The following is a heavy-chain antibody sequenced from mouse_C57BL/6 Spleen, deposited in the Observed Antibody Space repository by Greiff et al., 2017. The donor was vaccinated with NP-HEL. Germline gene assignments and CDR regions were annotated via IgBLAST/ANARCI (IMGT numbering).Heavy chain of an antibody. J-gene: IGHJ2*01. CDR3: ARGYYGSPYYFDY. D-gene: IGHD1-1*01. CDR1: GFTFSSYA. CDR2: ISDGGSYT. V-gene: IGHV5-4*01. Sequence: EVQGVESGGGLVKPGGSLKLSCAASGFTFSSYAMSWVRQTPEKRLEWVATISDGGSYTYYPDNVKGRFTISRDNAKNNLYLQMSHLKSEDTAMYYCARGYYGSPYYFDYWGQGTTLTVSS.